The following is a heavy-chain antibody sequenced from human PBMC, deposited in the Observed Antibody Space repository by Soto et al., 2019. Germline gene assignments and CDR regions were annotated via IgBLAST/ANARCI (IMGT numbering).Heavy chain of an antibody. CDR2: INPSGGST. D-gene: IGHD3-3*01. CDR1: GYTFTSYY. Sequence: QVQLVQSGAEVKKPGASVKVSCKASGYTFTSYYMHWVRQAPGQGLEWMGIINPSGGSTSYAQKFQGRVTMTRDTSTSTVYMELSSLRSEDTAVYYCASNPPHYDFWSGYYSNYYYYYGMDVWGQGTTVTVSS. V-gene: IGHV1-46*01. J-gene: IGHJ6*02. CDR3: ASNPPHYDFWSGYYSNYYYYYGMDV.